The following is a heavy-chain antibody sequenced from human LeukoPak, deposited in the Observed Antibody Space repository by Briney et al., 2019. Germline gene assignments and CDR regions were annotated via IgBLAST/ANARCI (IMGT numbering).Heavy chain of an antibody. V-gene: IGHV3-20*04. D-gene: IGHD3-22*01. Sequence: GGSLRLSCAASGFTFDDYGMSWVRQAPGKGLEWVSGINWNGGSTSYADSVKGRFTISRDTAKNSLYLQMNSLRAEDTALYYCASGSGSGYYYFVYWGQGTLVTVSS. CDR3: ASGSGSGYYYFVY. J-gene: IGHJ4*02. CDR2: INWNGGST. CDR1: GFTFDDYG.